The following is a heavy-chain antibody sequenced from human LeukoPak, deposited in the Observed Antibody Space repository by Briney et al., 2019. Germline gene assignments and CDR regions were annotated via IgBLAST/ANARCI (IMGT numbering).Heavy chain of an antibody. CDR3: ARHVMNYYDSSGYYLDAFDI. V-gene: IGHV4-39*01. D-gene: IGHD3-22*01. J-gene: IGHJ3*02. Sequence: SETLSLTCTVSGGSISSSSYYWGWIRQPPGKGLEWIGSIYYSGSTYYNPSLKSRVTISVDTSKNQFSLKLSSVTAADTAEYYCARHVMNYYDSSGYYLDAFDIWGQGTMVTVSS. CDR2: IYYSGST. CDR1: GGSISSSSYY.